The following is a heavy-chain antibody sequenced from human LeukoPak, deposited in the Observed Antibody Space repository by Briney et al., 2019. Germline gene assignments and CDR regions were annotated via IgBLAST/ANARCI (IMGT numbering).Heavy chain of an antibody. CDR3: ARGPGIAAAGPGS. Sequence: PSETLSLTCTVSGGSVSSGSYYWSWIRQPLGKGLEWLGYIYYSGSTNYNPSLKSRVTISVDTSKNQFSLKLSSVTAADTAVYYCARGPGIAAAGPGSWGQGTLVTVSS. CDR1: GGSVSSGSYY. V-gene: IGHV4-61*01. D-gene: IGHD6-13*01. J-gene: IGHJ4*02. CDR2: IYYSGST.